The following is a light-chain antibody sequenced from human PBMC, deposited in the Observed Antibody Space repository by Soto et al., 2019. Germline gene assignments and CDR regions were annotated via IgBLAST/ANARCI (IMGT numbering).Light chain of an antibody. J-gene: IGKJ2*01. CDR2: GAS. V-gene: IGKV3-20*01. CDR3: QQYGSSPYT. Sequence: EIVLTQSTGTLSLSPGERATLSCRASQSVSSSYLAWNQQKPGQAPRLLIYGASIRATGIPDRFSGSGSGTDFTLTIIRLEPEDFAVYYCQQYGSSPYTFGQGTKLEIK. CDR1: QSVSSSY.